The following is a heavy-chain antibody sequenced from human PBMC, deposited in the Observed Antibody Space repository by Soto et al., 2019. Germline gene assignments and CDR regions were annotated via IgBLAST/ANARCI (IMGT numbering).Heavy chain of an antibody. V-gene: IGHV3-66*04. J-gene: IGHJ6*03. CDR3: ARQQYPVGYYYYMEV. CDR2: IYSGGST. D-gene: IGHD2-2*01. Sequence: GGSLRLSCAASGFTVSSNYMSWVRQAPGKGLEWVSVIYSGGSTYYADSVKGRFTISRDNSKSTLYLQMNSLRAEDTAVYYCARQQYPVGYYYYMEVWGKGTTVTVSS. CDR1: GFTVSSNY.